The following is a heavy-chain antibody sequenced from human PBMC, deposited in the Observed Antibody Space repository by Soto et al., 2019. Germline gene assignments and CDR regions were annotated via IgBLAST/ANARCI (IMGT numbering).Heavy chain of an antibody. D-gene: IGHD3-16*02. CDR1: GGSISSYY. Sequence: QVQLQESGPGLVKPSETLSLTCTVSGGSISSYYWSWIRQPPGKGLEWIGYIYYSGSTNYNPSLRSRVTVSVDTSKHQGALKLSSGPAADTAVYYCARWPTFGGVNVMEGGDYWGQGTLVTVSS. CDR2: IYYSGST. CDR3: ARWPTFGGVNVMEGGDY. J-gene: IGHJ4*02. V-gene: IGHV4-59*01.